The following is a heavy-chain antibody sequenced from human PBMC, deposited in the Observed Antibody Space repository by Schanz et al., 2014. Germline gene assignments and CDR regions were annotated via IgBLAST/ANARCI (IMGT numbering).Heavy chain of an antibody. CDR1: GFNFNNFA. CDR3: VSSGSYSSYAF. CDR2: FDAHDGRA. J-gene: IGHJ4*02. D-gene: IGHD3-10*01. Sequence: EVQLLESGGGLVQPGGSLRLSCAASGFNFNNFAMTWVRQAPGKGLEWVSGFDAHDGRAYYADSAKGRFTISRDNSKSTLYVEMNSLRAEDTAVYHCVSSGSYSSYAFWGQGTLVTVSS. V-gene: IGHV3-23*01.